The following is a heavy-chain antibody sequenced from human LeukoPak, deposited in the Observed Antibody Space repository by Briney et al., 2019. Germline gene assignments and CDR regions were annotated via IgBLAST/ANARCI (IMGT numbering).Heavy chain of an antibody. CDR3: AKASWVSSTDAVR. V-gene: IGHV3-23*01. J-gene: IGHJ4*02. CDR2: IRGNGET. Sequence: PAGTLTLSCPSSEVSLRRFAMSSLRQGPPRGLEWVSSIRGNGETFYADSVKGRFALSSDSSRNTVYFQLNNLRVEDTAIYYCAKASWVSSTDAVRWGQGTLVTVSS. D-gene: IGHD3-16*01. CDR1: EVSLRRFA.